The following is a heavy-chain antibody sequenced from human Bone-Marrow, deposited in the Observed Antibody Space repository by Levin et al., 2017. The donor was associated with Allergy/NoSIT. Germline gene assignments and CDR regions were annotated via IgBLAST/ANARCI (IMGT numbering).Heavy chain of an antibody. D-gene: IGHD2/OR15-2a*01. J-gene: IGHJ5*02. Sequence: SGPTLVKPTQTLTLTCTFSGFSLSTNAVSVAWIRQPPGKALEWLALISWNDNKYYNPSLNNRVTITKGTSKNQVVLTMTNMDPVDTATYYCAHRLCSTSSFYTPTSFDPWGQGTLVTVSS. CDR2: ISWNDNK. CDR1: GFSLSTNAVS. CDR3: AHRLCSTSSFYTPTSFDP. V-gene: IGHV2-5*01.